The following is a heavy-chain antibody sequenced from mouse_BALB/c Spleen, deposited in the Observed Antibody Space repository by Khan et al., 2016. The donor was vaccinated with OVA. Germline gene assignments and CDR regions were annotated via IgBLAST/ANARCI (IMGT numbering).Heavy chain of an antibody. CDR1: GFTFSSYG. Sequence: EVELVESGGDLVKPGGSLKLSCAASGFTFSSYGMSWVRQTPDKRLEWVATTTSGGSYTYYPDSVKGRFTISRANAKNTLYLQMTSLKSEETAMYYCARLGNSWGQGTLVTVSA. V-gene: IGHV5-6*01. J-gene: IGHJ3*01. CDR3: ARLGNS. CDR2: TTSGGSYT. D-gene: IGHD2-1*01.